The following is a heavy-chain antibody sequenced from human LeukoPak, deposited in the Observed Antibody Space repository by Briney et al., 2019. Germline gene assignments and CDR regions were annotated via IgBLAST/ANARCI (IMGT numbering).Heavy chain of an antibody. CDR1: GYTFTSYG. Sequence: GASVKVSCKASGYTFTSYGISWARQAPGQGLEWMGWISAYNGNTNYAQKLQGRVTMTTDTSTSTAYMELRSLRSDDTAVYYCARYTLPSARMITFGGVDYWGQGTLVTVSS. V-gene: IGHV1-18*01. D-gene: IGHD3-16*01. CDR3: ARYTLPSARMITFGGVDY. CDR2: ISAYNGNT. J-gene: IGHJ4*02.